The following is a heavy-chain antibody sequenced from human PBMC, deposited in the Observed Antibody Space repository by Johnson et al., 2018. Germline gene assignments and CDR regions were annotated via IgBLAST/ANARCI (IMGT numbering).Heavy chain of an antibody. J-gene: IGHJ3*02. V-gene: IGHV3-15*01. Sequence: EVQLVESGGGLVQPGGSLRLSCEVSGFSFSNSYMSWVRQAPGKGLEWVGRIKRETDGGTTDYAVPGKGRFTISRDDSKNKLYLQMNSLKAEDTAVDYCGTGAAFDIWGQGTMVTVSS. D-gene: IGHD1-14*01. CDR2: IKRETDGGTT. CDR3: GTGAAFDI. CDR1: GFSFSNSY.